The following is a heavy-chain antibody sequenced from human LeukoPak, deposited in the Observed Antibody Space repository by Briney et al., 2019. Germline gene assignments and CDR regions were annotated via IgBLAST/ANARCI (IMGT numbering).Heavy chain of an antibody. Sequence: SETLSLTCTVSGGSIRSYYWNWIRQPPGKGLEWIGYIYYSGSTNYNPSLKSRVTISVDTSKNQFSLKLSSVTAADTAVYYCARASGWYDPERFYYYYYGMHVWGQGTTVTVSS. V-gene: IGHV4-59*01. D-gene: IGHD6-19*01. CDR1: GGSIRSYY. CDR3: ARASGWYDPERFYYYYYGMHV. J-gene: IGHJ6*02. CDR2: IYYSGST.